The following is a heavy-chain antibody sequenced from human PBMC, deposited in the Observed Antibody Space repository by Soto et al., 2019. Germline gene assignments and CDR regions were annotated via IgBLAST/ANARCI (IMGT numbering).Heavy chain of an antibody. D-gene: IGHD1-1*01. CDR2: IYIYSSAVT. Sequence: QVQLQESGPGLVKPSETLSLTCTVSGGSISNSYWSWIRQPAGKALEWIGRIYIYSSAVTIYNPSLKSRVTMSRDTSKNQFSLNLTSVTAADTAVYYCVRGPSTYNEFASWGQGTRVTVSS. V-gene: IGHV4-4*07. CDR1: GGSISNSY. CDR3: VRGPSTYNEFAS. J-gene: IGHJ5*01.